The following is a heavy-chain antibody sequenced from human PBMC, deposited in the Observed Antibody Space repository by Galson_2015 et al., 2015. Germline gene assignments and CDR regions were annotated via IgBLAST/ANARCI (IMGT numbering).Heavy chain of an antibody. V-gene: IGHV3-21*01. CDR2: ISSTTTYI. Sequence: FTFSSYYMSWVRQAPGKGLEWVSSISSTTTYIYYADSVKGRFTISRDNAKNSLYLQMNSLGAEDTAVYYCARRAVGATVWSWGPSDHWGQGTLVTVSS. D-gene: IGHD1-26*01. J-gene: IGHJ4*02. CDR1: FTFSSYY. CDR3: ARRAVGATVWSWGPSDH.